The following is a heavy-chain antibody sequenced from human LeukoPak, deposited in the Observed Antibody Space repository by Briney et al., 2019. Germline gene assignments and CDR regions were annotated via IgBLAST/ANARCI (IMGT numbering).Heavy chain of an antibody. CDR3: ARGAGSWEYYFDY. CDR1: GGSISSYY. V-gene: IGHV4-59*01. D-gene: IGHD6-13*01. Sequence: SETLSLTCTVSGGSISSYYWSWIRQPPGKGLEWIGYIYYSGSTNYNPSLKSRVTISVDTSKNQFSLKLSSVTAADTAVYYCARGAGSWEYYFDYWGQGTLVTVSS. CDR2: IYYSGST. J-gene: IGHJ4*02.